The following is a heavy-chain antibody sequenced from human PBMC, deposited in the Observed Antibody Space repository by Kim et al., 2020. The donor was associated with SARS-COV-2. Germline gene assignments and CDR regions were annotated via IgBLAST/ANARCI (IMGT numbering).Heavy chain of an antibody. Sequence: SETLSLTCTVSGGSISSYYWSWIRQPPGKGLEWIGYIYYSGSTNYNPSLKSRVTISVDTSKNQFSLKLSSVTAADTAVYYCARALTTVVTLGGILWYFDLWGRGTLVTVSS. CDR2: IYYSGST. J-gene: IGHJ2*01. V-gene: IGHV4-59*01. CDR1: GGSISSYY. CDR3: ARALTTVVTLGGILWYFDL. D-gene: IGHD4-17*01.